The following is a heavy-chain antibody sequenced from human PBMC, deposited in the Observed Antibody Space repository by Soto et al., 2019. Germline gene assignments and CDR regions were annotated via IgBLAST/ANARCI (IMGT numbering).Heavy chain of an antibody. J-gene: IGHJ5*02. Sequence: ASVKVSCIACGYTFTVYYMHCVREAPGQWLEWMGWSNPNSGGTNYAQKFQGRFTMTRYTSISTAYMELSRLRSDDTAVYYCAREYCSGGSCYLAGFDPWGQGTLVTVSS. CDR2: SNPNSGGT. CDR1: GYTFTVYY. V-gene: IGHV1-2*02. D-gene: IGHD2-15*01. CDR3: AREYCSGGSCYLAGFDP.